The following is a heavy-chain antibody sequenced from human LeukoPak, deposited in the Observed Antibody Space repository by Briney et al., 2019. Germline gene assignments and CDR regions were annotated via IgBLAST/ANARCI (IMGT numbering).Heavy chain of an antibody. CDR3: ARRIPIFGVVTTPAGWFFP. CDR1: GYSISSGYY. J-gene: IGHJ5*02. V-gene: IGHV4-38-2*01. CDR2: IYHSGST. D-gene: IGHD3-3*01. Sequence: PSETLSLTCAGSGYSISSGYYWGWIRQPPGKGLGWIGSIYHSGSTYYNPPLKGRVTISVDTSKNQFSLKLSSVTAADTAVYYCARRIPIFGVVTTPAGWFFPWGEGALVTVSS.